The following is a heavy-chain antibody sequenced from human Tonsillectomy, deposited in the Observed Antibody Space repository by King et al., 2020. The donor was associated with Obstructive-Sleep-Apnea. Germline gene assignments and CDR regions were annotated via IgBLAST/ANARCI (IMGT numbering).Heavy chain of an antibody. CDR3: ASFAQWLSAQVDY. D-gene: IGHD3-22*01. CDR1: GFTFSSYA. CDR2: ISGSGGST. V-gene: IGHV3-23*04. Sequence: VQLVESGGGLVQPGGSLRLSCAASGFTFSSYASSWVRQAPGKGLEWVSGISGSGGSTYYADSVKGRFTISRDNSKNTLYLQMNSRRAEDTAVYYCASFAQWLSAQVDYWGQGTLVTVSS. J-gene: IGHJ4*02.